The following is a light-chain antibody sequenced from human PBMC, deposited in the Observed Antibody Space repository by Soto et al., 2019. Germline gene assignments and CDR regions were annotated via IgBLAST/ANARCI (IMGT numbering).Light chain of an antibody. J-gene: IGKJ1*01. CDR2: KAS. Sequence: DIQMTQSPSTLSASVGDRVTITCRASQNIRAWLAWYQQKPGKALKLLIYKASNLYSGVPSRFSGSASGTEFTLTISSLQSEDFAVYYCQQYNNWPPWTFGQGTKVDIK. CDR3: QQYNNWPPWT. CDR1: QNIRAW. V-gene: IGKV1-5*03.